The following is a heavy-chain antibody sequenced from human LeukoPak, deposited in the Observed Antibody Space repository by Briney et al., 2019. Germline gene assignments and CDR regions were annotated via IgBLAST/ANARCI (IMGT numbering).Heavy chain of an antibody. Sequence: GGSLRLSCAASGFTFSSYGMHWVRQAPGKGLEWVAFIRYDGCNKYYADSVKGRLTISRDNSKNTLYLQMNSLRAEDTAVYYCARALNGFDIWGPGTLVTVSS. CDR1: GFTFSSYG. J-gene: IGHJ3*02. CDR3: ARALNGFDI. V-gene: IGHV3-30*02. CDR2: IRYDGCNK.